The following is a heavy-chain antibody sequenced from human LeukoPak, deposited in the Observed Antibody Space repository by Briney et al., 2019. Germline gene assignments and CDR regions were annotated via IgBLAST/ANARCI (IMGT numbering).Heavy chain of an antibody. D-gene: IGHD2-15*01. Sequence: GGSLRLSCAGTGFAFNMFAIDWVRQAPGQGLEWVSGLSRGGSTTNYADSVKGRFTIFRDKSQNSVFLQLNSLRPEDTAVYYCARQQRIRHCSEGVCTEGYYFDYWGQGTLVTVSS. CDR2: LSRGGSTT. CDR1: GFAFNMFA. CDR3: ARQQRIRHCSEGVCTEGYYFDY. J-gene: IGHJ4*02. V-gene: IGHV3-23*01.